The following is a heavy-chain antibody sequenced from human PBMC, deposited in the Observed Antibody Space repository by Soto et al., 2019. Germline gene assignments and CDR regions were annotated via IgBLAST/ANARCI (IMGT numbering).Heavy chain of an antibody. V-gene: IGHV4-30-4*01. CDR2: IYYSGST. CDR3: ASEWSDDSSGYPLYYFDY. CDR1: GGSISSGDYY. D-gene: IGHD3-22*01. J-gene: IGHJ4*02. Sequence: PSETLSLTCTVSGGSISSGDYYWSWIRQPPGKGLEWIGYIYYSGSTYYNPSLKSRVTISVDTSKNQFSLKLSSVTAADTAVYYCASEWSDDSSGYPLYYFDYWGQGTPVTVSS.